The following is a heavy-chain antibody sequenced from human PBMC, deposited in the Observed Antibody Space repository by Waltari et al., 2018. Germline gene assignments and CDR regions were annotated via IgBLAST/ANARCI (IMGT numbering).Heavy chain of an antibody. CDR3: ARDGSYSWLY. CDR2: VDPEDGET. Sequence: EVQLVQSGAEVKKPGATVKISCKGSGYTFTDYYMHWVQQAPGKGLEWMGLVDPEDGETIYAEKFQGRVTITADTSADTAYMELSRLRSDDTAVYYCARDGSYSWLYWGQGTLVTVSS. V-gene: IGHV1-69-2*01. D-gene: IGHD1-26*01. J-gene: IGHJ4*02. CDR1: GYTFTDYY.